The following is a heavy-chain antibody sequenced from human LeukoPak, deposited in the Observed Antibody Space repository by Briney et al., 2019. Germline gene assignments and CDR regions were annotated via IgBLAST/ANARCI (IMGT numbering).Heavy chain of an antibody. J-gene: IGHJ4*02. CDR1: GFTFSSYA. CDR3: ARALKILGREFDY. V-gene: IGHV3-23*01. CDR2: ISKSDGST. Sequence: PGGSLRLSCAASGFTFSSYAMTWVRQAPGKGLAWVSSISKSDGSTYYADSVRGRFTISRDNSKNTLYLQMNSLRAEDTAVYYCARALKILGREFDYWGQGTLVTVSS. D-gene: IGHD1-26*01.